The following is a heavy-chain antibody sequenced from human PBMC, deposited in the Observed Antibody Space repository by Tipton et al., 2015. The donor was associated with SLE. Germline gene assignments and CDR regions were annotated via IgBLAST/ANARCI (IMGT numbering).Heavy chain of an antibody. CDR2: TYYSGST. J-gene: IGHJ5*02. CDR1: GGSISNYY. V-gene: IGHV4-59*12. Sequence: TLSLTCTVSGGSISNYYWSWIRQPPGKGLEWIGYTYYSGSTNYNPSLKSRATISVDTSKNQFSLKLSSVTAADTAVYYCTLLAADWFDPWGQGTLVTVSS. D-gene: IGHD6-13*01. CDR3: TLLAADWFDP.